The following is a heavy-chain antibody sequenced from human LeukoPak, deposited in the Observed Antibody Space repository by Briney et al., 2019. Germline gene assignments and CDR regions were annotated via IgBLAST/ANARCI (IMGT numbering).Heavy chain of an antibody. CDR1: GGSISSSSYY. D-gene: IGHD3-10*01. Sequence: SETLSLTCTVSGGSISSSSYYWGWIRQPPGEGLEWIGSIYYSGSTYYNPSLKSRVTISVDTSKNQFSLKLSSVTAADTAVYYCARHGITMVRGVIPQLWFDPWGQGTLVTVSS. J-gene: IGHJ5*02. CDR2: IYYSGST. CDR3: ARHGITMVRGVIPQLWFDP. V-gene: IGHV4-39*01.